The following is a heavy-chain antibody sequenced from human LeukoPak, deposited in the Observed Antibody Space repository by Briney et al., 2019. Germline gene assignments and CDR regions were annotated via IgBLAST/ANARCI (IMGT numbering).Heavy chain of an antibody. CDR1: GYTFTGYY. CDR3: ARDSEGRSDLDY. V-gene: IGHV1-2*02. CDR2: INPNSGGT. Sequence: ASVKVYCKASGYTFTGYYMHWVRQAPGQGLEWMGWINPNSGGTNYAQKFQGRVTMTRDTSISTAYMELSRLRSDDTAVYYCARDSEGRSDLDYWGQGTLVTVSS. J-gene: IGHJ4*02.